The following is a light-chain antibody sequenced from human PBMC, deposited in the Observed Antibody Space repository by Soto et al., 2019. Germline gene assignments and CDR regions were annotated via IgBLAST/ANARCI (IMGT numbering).Light chain of an antibody. Sequence: EIVLTQSPGALSLSPGERATLSCRASQSVDSSFLGWYQQKPGQSPRLLIYGASSRATGIPDRFSGTGSETDFTLTINRLEPEDFAVYYCQQYENSPITFGQGTRLAI. CDR2: GAS. CDR3: QQYENSPIT. CDR1: QSVDSSF. J-gene: IGKJ5*01. V-gene: IGKV3-20*01.